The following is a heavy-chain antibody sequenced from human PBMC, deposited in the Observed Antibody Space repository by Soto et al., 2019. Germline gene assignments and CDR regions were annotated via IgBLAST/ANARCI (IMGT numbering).Heavy chain of an antibody. V-gene: IGHV3-15*01. J-gene: IGHJ4*02. D-gene: IGHD5-12*01. CDR2: IKSKTDGGTT. Sequence: GGSLRLSCAASGFTFSNAWMSWVRLAPGKGLEWVGRIKSKTDGGTTDYAAPVKGRFTISRDDSKNTLYLQMHSLKTEATAVYYCTTEVEMATSGSDYWGQGTLVTVSS. CDR1: GFTFSNAW. CDR3: TTEVEMATSGSDY.